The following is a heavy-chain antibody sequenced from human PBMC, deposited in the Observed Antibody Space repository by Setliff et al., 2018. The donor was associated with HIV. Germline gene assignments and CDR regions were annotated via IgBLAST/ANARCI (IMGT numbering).Heavy chain of an antibody. D-gene: IGHD1-26*01. V-gene: IGHV3-48*01. J-gene: IGHJ4*02. Sequence: GGSLRLSCAASGFTFSSYSMNWVRQAPGKGLEWVSYISSNSYNRYYADSVKGRFTISRDNAKNSLYLQMNSLRAEDTAVYYCARDPEPTGFSGSFGYWGQGTLVTVSS. CDR1: GFTFSSYS. CDR2: ISSNSYNR. CDR3: ARDPEPTGFSGSFGY.